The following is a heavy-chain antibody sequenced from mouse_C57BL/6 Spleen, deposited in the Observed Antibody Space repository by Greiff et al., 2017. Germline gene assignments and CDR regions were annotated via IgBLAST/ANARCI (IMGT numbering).Heavy chain of an antibody. V-gene: IGHV14-1*01. J-gene: IGHJ3*01. CDR1: GFNIKDYY. CDR2: IDPEDGDT. D-gene: IGHD1-1*01. Sequence: VQLQQSGAELVRPGASVKLSCTASGFNIKDYYMHWVKQTPEQGLEWIGSIDPEDGDTEYAPKFKGKATMTTDRSSNTTYLQLSSLTSEDIAIYYCTAAYYYGSGGFAYWGQGTLVTVSA. CDR3: TAAYYYGSGGFAY.